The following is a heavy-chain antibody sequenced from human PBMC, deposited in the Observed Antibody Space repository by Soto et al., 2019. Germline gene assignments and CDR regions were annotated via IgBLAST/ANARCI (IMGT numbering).Heavy chain of an antibody. V-gene: IGHV4-34*01. J-gene: IGHJ2*01. Sequence: SETLSLTCAVYGGSFSGYYWSWIRQSPGKGLEWIGEINHSGSTNYNPSLKSRVTISVDTSKNQFSLKLSSVTAADTAVYYCANGYWYFDLWGRGTLVTVSS. CDR3: ANGYWYFDL. CDR2: INHSGST. CDR1: GGSFSGYY.